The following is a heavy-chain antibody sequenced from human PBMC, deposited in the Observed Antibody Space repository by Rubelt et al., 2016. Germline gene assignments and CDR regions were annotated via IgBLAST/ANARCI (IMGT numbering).Heavy chain of an antibody. CDR3: ARESGSGWYRDFQH. J-gene: IGHJ1*01. CDR1: GFTFSSYS. Sequence: EVQLLESGGGLVQPGGSLRLSCAASGFTFSSYSMNWVRQAPGKGLEWVSYISSSSSTIYYADLVKGRFTISRDNAKNSLYLQMNSLRDEDTAVYYCARESGSGWYRDFQHWGQGTLVTVSS. D-gene: IGHD6-19*01. V-gene: IGHV3-48*02. CDR2: ISSSSSTI.